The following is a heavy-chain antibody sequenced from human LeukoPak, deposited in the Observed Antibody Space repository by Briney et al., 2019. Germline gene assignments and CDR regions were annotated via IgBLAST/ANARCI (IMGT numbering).Heavy chain of an antibody. J-gene: IGHJ6*03. CDR1: GLTVSANY. CDR3: ARVLVSYMDV. CDR2: IYNGDNT. V-gene: IGHV3-53*01. Sequence: GGSLRLSCAASGLTVSANYMSWVRQAPGKGLECVSVIYNGDNTYYADSVKGRFTISRDNSRNTLYLQLNSLRGEDTAVYYCARVLVSYMDVWGKGTTVTVSS.